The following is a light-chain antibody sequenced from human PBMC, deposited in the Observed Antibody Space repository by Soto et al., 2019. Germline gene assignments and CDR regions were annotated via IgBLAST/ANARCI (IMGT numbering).Light chain of an antibody. Sequence: QSALTQPASVSGSPGQSITISCTGTSSDVGGYNYVSWYQQHPGKAPKLMIFEVTTRPSGVSNRFSGSKSGNTASLTISGLQAEDEADYYCCSSGGSPTYVFGTGTKVTVL. V-gene: IGLV2-14*01. CDR3: CSSGGSPTYV. CDR2: EVT. J-gene: IGLJ1*01. CDR1: SSDVGGYNY.